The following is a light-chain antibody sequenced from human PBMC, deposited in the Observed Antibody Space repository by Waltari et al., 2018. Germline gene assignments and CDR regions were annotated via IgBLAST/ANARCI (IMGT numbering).Light chain of an antibody. Sequence: QSALTQPASVSGSPGQSITISCTGTSSDVGRYNLVSWYQQHPGKAPKLMIYEVSKRPSGVSNRFSGSKSGNTASLTISGLQAEDEADYYCCSYAGSSLGGGTKLTVL. CDR2: EVS. CDR1: SSDVGRYNL. J-gene: IGLJ2*01. V-gene: IGLV2-23*02. CDR3: CSYAGSS.